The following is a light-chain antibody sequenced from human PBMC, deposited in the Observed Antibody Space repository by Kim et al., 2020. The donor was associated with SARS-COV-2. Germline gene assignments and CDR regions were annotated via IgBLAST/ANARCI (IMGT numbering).Light chain of an antibody. CDR1: SGYSDDA. Sequence: VKRTCKLNSGYSDDAVAWHQQQPEKGPRYLMKLNSDGSHSKGDGIPDRFSGSSSGAERYLTISSLQSEDEADYYCQTWLTGPWVFGGGTKLTVL. CDR2: LNSDGSH. V-gene: IGLV4-69*02. J-gene: IGLJ3*02. CDR3: QTWLTGPWV.